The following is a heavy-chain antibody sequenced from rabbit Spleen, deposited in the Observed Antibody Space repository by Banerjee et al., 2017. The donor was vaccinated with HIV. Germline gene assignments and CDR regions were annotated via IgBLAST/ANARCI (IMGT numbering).Heavy chain of an antibody. CDR2: IYIGSGKT. CDR3: ARAFNDDSDEFDF. D-gene: IGHD6-1*01. J-gene: IGHJ3*01. Sequence: QEQLVESGGGLVQPGGSLTLTCKASGFSFINKHVMCWVRQAPGKGLEWIACIYIGSGKTYCASWAKGRFTISKTSSTTVTLQVPSLTAADTATYFCARAFNDDSDEFDFWGQGTLVTVS. CDR1: GFSFINKHV. V-gene: IGHV1S45*01.